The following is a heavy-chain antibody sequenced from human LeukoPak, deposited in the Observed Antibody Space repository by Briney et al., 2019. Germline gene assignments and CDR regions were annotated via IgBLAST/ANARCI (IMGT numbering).Heavy chain of an antibody. D-gene: IGHD3-22*01. Sequence: TLSLTCTVSGGSISSYYWSWIRQPPGKALEWLARIDWDDDKFYSTSLKTRLTISKDTSKNQVVLTMTNMDPVDTATYYCARWGRSGLDYWGQGTLVTVSS. CDR1: GGSISSYYW. V-gene: IGHV2-70*16. J-gene: IGHJ4*02. CDR2: IDWDDDK. CDR3: ARWGRSGLDY.